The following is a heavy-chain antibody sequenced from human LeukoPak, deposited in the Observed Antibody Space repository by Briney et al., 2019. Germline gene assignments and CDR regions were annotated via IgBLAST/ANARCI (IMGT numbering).Heavy chain of an antibody. CDR1: GFTFSSYW. Sequence: GGSLRLSCAASGFTFSSYWMHWVRQAPGKGLVWVSRINSDGSSTSYADSVKGRFTISRDNAKNTLYLQMNSLRAEDTAVHYCASHPRRYSGLYYYYGMDVWGQGTTVTDSS. CDR2: INSDGSST. D-gene: IGHD1-26*01. J-gene: IGHJ6*02. V-gene: IGHV3-74*01. CDR3: ASHPRRYSGLYYYYGMDV.